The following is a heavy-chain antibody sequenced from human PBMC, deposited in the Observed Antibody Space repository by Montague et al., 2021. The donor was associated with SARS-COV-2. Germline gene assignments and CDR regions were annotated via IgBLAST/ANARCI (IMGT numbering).Heavy chain of an antibody. CDR1: GGSFSGYY. J-gene: IGHJ6*02. D-gene: IGHD5-12*01. CDR2: INHSGST. CDR3: ARNTEWLLWEYYYYGMDV. V-gene: IGHV4-34*01. Sequence: SETLSLTCAVYGGSFSGYYWSWIRQPPGKGLEWIGEINHSGSTNYNPSLKSRVTISVDTSKNQFSLKLSSVTAADTAVYYCARNTEWLLWEYYYYGMDVWGQGTTVTVSS.